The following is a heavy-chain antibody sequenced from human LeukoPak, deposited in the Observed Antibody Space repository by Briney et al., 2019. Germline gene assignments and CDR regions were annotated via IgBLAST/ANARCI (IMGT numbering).Heavy chain of an antibody. V-gene: IGHV3-48*02. CDR3: ARDRRITMIVVASGMDV. CDR1: GFTFSSYS. J-gene: IGHJ6*02. Sequence: GGSLRLSCAASGFTFSSYSMNWVRQAPGKGLEWVSYISSSSSTIYYADSVKGRFTISRDSAKNSLYLQMNSLRDEDTAVYYCARDRRITMIVVASGMDVWGQGTTVTVSS. CDR2: ISSSSSTI. D-gene: IGHD3-22*01.